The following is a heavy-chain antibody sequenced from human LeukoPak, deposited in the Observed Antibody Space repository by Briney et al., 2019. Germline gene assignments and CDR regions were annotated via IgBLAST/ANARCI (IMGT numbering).Heavy chain of an antibody. D-gene: IGHD3-3*01. Sequence: SETLSLTCTVSGGSISENYWTWIRQFPGNGLQWIGYIDDRGNTDYNPSLKSRLTMSVDTPKKQFSLQLTSATAADTAVYFCARRLIRFGNFDYWGQGILVTVSS. CDR1: GGSISENY. CDR3: ARRLIRFGNFDY. V-gene: IGHV4-59*08. J-gene: IGHJ4*02. CDR2: IDDRGNT.